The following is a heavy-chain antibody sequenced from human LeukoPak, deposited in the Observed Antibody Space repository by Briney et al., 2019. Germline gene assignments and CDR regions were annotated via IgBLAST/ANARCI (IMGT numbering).Heavy chain of an antibody. V-gene: IGHV4-34*01. Sequence: SETLSLTCAVYGGSFSGYYWSWIRQPPGKGLEWIGEINHSGSTNYNPSLKSRVTISVDTSKNQFSLKLGSVTAADTAVYYCAKSNGYGLVDIWGQGTMVTVSS. J-gene: IGHJ3*02. CDR1: GGSFSGYY. CDR2: INHSGST. CDR3: AKSNGYGLVDI. D-gene: IGHD3-10*01.